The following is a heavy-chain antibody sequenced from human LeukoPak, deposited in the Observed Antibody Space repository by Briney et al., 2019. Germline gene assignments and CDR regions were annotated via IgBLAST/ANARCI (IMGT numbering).Heavy chain of an antibody. Sequence: SQTLSLTCTVSGGSISSGGYYWSWIRQPPGKGLEWIGYIYHSGSTYYNPSLKSRVTISVDRSKNQFSLKLTSVTAADTAVYYCARRGGDFHTGIVFDNWGQGSLVTVSS. D-gene: IGHD1-14*01. CDR2: IYHSGST. V-gene: IGHV4-30-2*01. J-gene: IGHJ4*02. CDR1: GGSISSGGYY. CDR3: ARRGGDFHTGIVFDN.